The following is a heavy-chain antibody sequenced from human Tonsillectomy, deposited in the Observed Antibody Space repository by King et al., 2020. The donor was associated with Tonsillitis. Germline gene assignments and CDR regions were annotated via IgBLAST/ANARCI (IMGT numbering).Heavy chain of an antibody. CDR2: ISGSGRSA. D-gene: IGHD1-14*01. CDR1: GFTFSSYD. Sequence: VQLVESGGGLVQPGGSLRLSCAASGFTFSSYDMSWVRQAPGKGLEWVSAISGSGRSAYYADSVKGRFTISRDNSKNTLYLQMNTLRAEDTAVYYCAKEGVTGGCAEFYGMDVWGQGTSLTV. J-gene: IGHJ6*02. CDR3: AKEGVTGGCAEFYGMDV. V-gene: IGHV3-23*04.